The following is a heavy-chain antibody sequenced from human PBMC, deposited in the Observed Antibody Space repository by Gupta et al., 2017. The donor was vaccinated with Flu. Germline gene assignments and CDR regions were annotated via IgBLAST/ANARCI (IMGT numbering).Heavy chain of an antibody. Sequence: GLEWVSAISASGGSTYYADSVKGRFTISRDNSKNTHYLQMNSLRAEDTAVYYCAIWPQYCGDGTCYVIGYSQHWGQGTLVTVSS. D-gene: IGHD2-15*01. CDR3: AIWPQYCGDGTCYVIGYSQH. CDR2: ISASGGST. V-gene: IGHV3-23*01. J-gene: IGHJ1*01.